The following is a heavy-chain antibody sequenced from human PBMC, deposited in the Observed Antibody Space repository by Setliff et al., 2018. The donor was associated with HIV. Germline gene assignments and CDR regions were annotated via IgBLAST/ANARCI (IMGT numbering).Heavy chain of an antibody. D-gene: IGHD3-22*01. V-gene: IGHV2-70*17. CDR3: ARTYKNDSSDYRFDF. CDR2: IDWDDDK. J-gene: IGHJ4*02. CDR1: GFSLTTSGMC. Sequence: SGPTLVNPTQTLTLTCTFSGFSLTTSGMCISWVRQSPGKAPEWLGRIDWDDDKFYSTSLKTSLTISKDTSKNQVGHTMTNMDPVDTATYYCARTYKNDSSDYRFDFWGPGTLVTVSS.